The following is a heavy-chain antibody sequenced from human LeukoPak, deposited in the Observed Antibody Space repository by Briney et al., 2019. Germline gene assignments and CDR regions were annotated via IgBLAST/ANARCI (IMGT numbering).Heavy chain of an antibody. J-gene: IGHJ6*04. CDR3: ARAVRSSSSEWYYYYGMDV. V-gene: IGHV3-11*06. Sequence: PGGSLRLSCAASGFTFSDYYMSWIRQAPGKGLEWVSYISSSSSYTNYADSVKGRFTISRDNAKNSLYLQMNSLRAEDTAVYYCARAVRSSSSEWYYYYGMDVWGKGTTVTVSS. CDR1: GFTFSDYY. CDR2: ISSSSSYT. D-gene: IGHD6-13*01.